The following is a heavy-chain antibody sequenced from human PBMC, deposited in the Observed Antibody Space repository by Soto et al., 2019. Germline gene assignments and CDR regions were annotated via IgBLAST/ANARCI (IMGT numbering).Heavy chain of an antibody. J-gene: IGHJ6*02. D-gene: IGHD2-2*01. CDR3: AKERLVPAAMPDYYYYYGMDV. V-gene: IGHV3-30*18. Sequence: QVQLVESGGGVVQPGRSLRLSCAASGFTFSSYGRHWVRQAPGKGLEWVAVISYDGSNKYYADSVKGRFTISRDNSKNTLYLQMNSLRAEDTAVYYCAKERLVPAAMPDYYYYYGMDVWGQGTTVTVSS. CDR1: GFTFSSYG. CDR2: ISYDGSNK.